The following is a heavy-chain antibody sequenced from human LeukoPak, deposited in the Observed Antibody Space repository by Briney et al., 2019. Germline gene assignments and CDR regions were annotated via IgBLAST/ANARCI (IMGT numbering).Heavy chain of an antibody. Sequence: SETLSLTCTVSGGSISSGSYYWSWIRQPAGKGLEWIGRIYTSGSSNYNPSLKSRVTISVDTSKNQFSLKLSSVTAADTAVYYCAREFYSGGWETYYFDYWGQGTLVAVSS. CDR1: GGSISSGSYY. D-gene: IGHD6-19*01. CDR3: AREFYSGGWETYYFDY. V-gene: IGHV4-61*02. CDR2: IYTSGSS. J-gene: IGHJ4*02.